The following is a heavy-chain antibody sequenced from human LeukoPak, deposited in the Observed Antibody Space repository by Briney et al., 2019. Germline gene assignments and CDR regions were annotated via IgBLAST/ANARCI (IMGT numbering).Heavy chain of an antibody. D-gene: IGHD6-19*01. V-gene: IGHV4-4*02. CDR2: IYHSGST. Sequence: ASETLSLTCAVSGGPISSSNWWSWVRQPPGKGLEWIGEIYHSGSTNYNPSLKSRVTISVDKSKNQFSLKLSSVTAADTAVYYCARGRYSSGCLDYWGQGTLVTVSS. CDR1: GGPISSSNW. J-gene: IGHJ4*02. CDR3: ARGRYSSGCLDY.